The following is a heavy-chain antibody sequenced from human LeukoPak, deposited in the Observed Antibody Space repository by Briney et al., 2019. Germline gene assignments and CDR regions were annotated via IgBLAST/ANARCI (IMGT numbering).Heavy chain of an antibody. Sequence: PGGSLRLSCAASGFIFSGYSMNWVRQAPGKGLEWVSYISSSGSTIYYADSVKGRFTISRDNAKNSLSLQMNSLRAEDTALYYCARETIEARPPVEFDYWGQGTLVTVSS. D-gene: IGHD6-6*01. CDR1: GFIFSGYS. V-gene: IGHV3-48*04. J-gene: IGHJ4*02. CDR3: ARETIEARPPVEFDY. CDR2: ISSSGSTI.